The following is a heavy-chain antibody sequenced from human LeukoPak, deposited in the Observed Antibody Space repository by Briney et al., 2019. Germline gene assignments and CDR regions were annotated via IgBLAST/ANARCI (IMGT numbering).Heavy chain of an antibody. J-gene: IGHJ3*02. Sequence: QPGGSLRLSCAASGFTVSSNYMSWVRQAPEKGLEWVSVIYSGGSTYYADSVKGRFTISRDNSKNTLYLQMNSLRDEDTAVYYCARAPLSTAGASDIWGQGTMVTVSS. CDR3: ARAPLSTAGASDI. CDR1: GFTVSSNY. V-gene: IGHV3-53*01. CDR2: IYSGGST. D-gene: IGHD4-17*01.